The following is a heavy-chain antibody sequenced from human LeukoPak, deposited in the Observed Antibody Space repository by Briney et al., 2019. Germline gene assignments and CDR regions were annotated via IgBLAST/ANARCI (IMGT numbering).Heavy chain of an antibody. Sequence: GGSLRLSCAVSGITLSNYGMSWVRQAPGKGLEWVAGLSGSGGGTNYADSVQGRFTISRDNPKNTLYLQMNSLRAVDTAVYFRAKRGVVIRVFLVGFHKEAYYFDSWGQGALVTVSS. V-gene: IGHV3-23*01. D-gene: IGHD3-10*01. J-gene: IGHJ4*02. CDR2: LSGSGGGT. CDR1: GITLSNYG. CDR3: AKRGVVIRVFLVGFHKEAYYFDS.